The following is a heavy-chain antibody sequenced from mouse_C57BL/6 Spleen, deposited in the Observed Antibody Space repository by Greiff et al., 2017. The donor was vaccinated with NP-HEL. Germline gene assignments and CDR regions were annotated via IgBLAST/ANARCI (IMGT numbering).Heavy chain of an antibody. CDR3: ARSNYYGSSYGWFAY. CDR2: IDPSDSET. D-gene: IGHD1-1*01. Sequence: QVQLQQPGAELVRPGSSVKLSCKASGYTFTSYWMHWVKQRPIQGLEWIGNIDPSDSETHYNQKFKDKATLTVDKSSSTAYMQLSSLTSEDSAVYSCARSNYYGSSYGWFAYWGQGTLVTVSA. J-gene: IGHJ3*01. CDR1: GYTFTSYW. V-gene: IGHV1-52*01.